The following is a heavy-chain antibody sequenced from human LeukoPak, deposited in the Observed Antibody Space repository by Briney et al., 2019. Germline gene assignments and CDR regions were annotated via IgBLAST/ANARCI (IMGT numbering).Heavy chain of an antibody. V-gene: IGHV3-9*01. CDR3: AELGITMIGGV. D-gene: IGHD3-10*02. Sequence: GRSLRLSCAASGFTFDDYAMHWVRQVSGKGLEWASGISWNSGSIDYADSVKGRFTISRDNAKNSLYLQMNSLRAEDTAVYYCAELGITMIGGVWGKGTTVTISS. CDR2: ISWNSGSI. CDR1: GFTFDDYA. J-gene: IGHJ6*04.